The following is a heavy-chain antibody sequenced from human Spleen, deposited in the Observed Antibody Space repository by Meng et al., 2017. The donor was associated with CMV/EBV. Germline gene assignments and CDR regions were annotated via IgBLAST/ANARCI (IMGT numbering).Heavy chain of an antibody. Sequence: AASGFTFCCYAMSWVLQAPGKGLEWVSVVYTGAGRTYYADSVEGRFTITRNNPKNTLFLQMNSLRAEDTAVYYCVSCGAGLSKGLDYWGQGTLVTVSS. V-gene: IGHV3-23*03. CDR1: GFTFCCYA. D-gene: IGHD6-19*01. J-gene: IGHJ4*02. CDR2: VYTGAGRT. CDR3: VSCGAGLSKGLDY.